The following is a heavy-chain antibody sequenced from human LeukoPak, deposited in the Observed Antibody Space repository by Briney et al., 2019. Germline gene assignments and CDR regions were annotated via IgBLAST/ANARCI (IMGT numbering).Heavy chain of an antibody. CDR2: INPNSGGT. D-gene: IGHD2-15*01. CDR3: ARAGSGPPGGGVNAFDI. J-gene: IGHJ3*02. CDR1: GYTFTGYY. V-gene: IGHV1-2*04. Sequence: GASVKVSCKASGYTFTGYYMHWVRQAPGQGLEWMGWINPNSGGTNYAQKFQGWVTMTRDTSISTAYMELSRLISDDTAVYYCARAGSGPPGGGVNAFDIWGQGTMVTVSS.